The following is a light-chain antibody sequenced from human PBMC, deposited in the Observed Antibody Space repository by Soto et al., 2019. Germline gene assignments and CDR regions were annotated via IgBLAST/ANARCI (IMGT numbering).Light chain of an antibody. Sequence: EIVMTQSPATLSVSPGERVTLSCRASESISRNLAWYQQKPGQAPRLLIYGASSRDTGVPARFSGGGSGTEFTLTISSLQSDDSAVYFRQQYMHWPPLTFGPGTKVDV. V-gene: IGKV3-15*01. CDR1: ESISRN. J-gene: IGKJ3*01. CDR3: QQYMHWPPLT. CDR2: GAS.